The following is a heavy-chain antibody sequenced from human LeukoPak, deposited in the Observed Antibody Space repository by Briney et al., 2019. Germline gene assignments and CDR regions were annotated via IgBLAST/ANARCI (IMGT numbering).Heavy chain of an antibody. Sequence: SETLSLTCTVSGGSISSSSYYWCWIRQPPGKGLEWIGSIYYSGSTYYNPSLKSRVTISVDTSKNQFSLKLSSVTAADTAVYYCEGVVVPAAITQYNWFDPWGQGTLVTVSS. V-gene: IGHV4-39*01. D-gene: IGHD2-2*01. CDR3: EGVVVPAAITQYNWFDP. CDR2: IYYSGST. J-gene: IGHJ5*02. CDR1: GGSISSSSYY.